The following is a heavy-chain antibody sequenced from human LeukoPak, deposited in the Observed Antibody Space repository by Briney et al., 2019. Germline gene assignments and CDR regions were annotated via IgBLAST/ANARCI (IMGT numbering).Heavy chain of an antibody. Sequence: GESLKISCQGSGYTFTSYSISWVRQAPGQGLEWMGWISVYNGNTVYAQKFQDRVTMTTDTSTSMVYMELRSLRSDDTAVYYCARHSWFGESLPLDYWGQGTLVTVSS. CDR1: GYTFTSYS. CDR3: ARHSWFGESLPLDY. V-gene: IGHV1-18*01. CDR2: ISVYNGNT. D-gene: IGHD3-10*01. J-gene: IGHJ4*02.